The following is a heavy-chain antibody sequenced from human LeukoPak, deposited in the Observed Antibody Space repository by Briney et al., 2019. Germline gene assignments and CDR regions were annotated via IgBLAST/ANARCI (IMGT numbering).Heavy chain of an antibody. D-gene: IGHD4-17*01. CDR1: GGSISSGGYS. Sequence: SQTLSLTCAVSGGSISSGGYSWSWIRQPPGKGLEWIRYIYHSGSTYYNPSLKSRVTISVDRSKNQFSLKLSSVTAADTAVYYCARAYYGDYYYYGLDVWGQGTTVTVSS. J-gene: IGHJ6*02. V-gene: IGHV4-30-2*01. CDR3: ARAYYGDYYYYGLDV. CDR2: IYHSGST.